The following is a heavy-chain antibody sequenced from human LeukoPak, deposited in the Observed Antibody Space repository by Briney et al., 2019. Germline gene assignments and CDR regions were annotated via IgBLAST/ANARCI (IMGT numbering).Heavy chain of an antibody. V-gene: IGHV5-10-1*01. Sequence: GESLKISCEGSGYSFTSYWINWVRQMPGKGLEWMGKIDPGDSYTNYSPSFQGHVTISADKSISTAYLQWSSLKASDTAMYYCARGRGAISSWYFDLWGRGTLVTVSS. D-gene: IGHD1-26*01. J-gene: IGHJ2*01. CDR1: GYSFTSYW. CDR2: IDPGDSYT. CDR3: ARGRGAISSWYFDL.